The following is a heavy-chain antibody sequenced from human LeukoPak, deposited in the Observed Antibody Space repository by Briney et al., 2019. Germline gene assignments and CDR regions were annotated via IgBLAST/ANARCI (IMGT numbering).Heavy chain of an antibody. CDR1: GFTFSTYW. CDR3: TRDRSRAEDD. J-gene: IGHJ4*02. D-gene: IGHD1-14*01. CDR2: INQGGSDK. V-gene: IGHV3-7*01. Sequence: GGSLRLSCAASGFTFSTYWMSWVRQAPGKGLEWVANINQGGSDKYYVDSVKGRFTISRDNANNLLYLQMNSLRGEDTAVYYCTRDRSRAEDDWGQGTLVTVSS.